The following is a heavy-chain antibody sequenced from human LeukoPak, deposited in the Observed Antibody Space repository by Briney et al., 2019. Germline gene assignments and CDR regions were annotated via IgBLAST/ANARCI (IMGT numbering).Heavy chain of an antibody. D-gene: IGHD3-22*01. V-gene: IGHV3-23*01. CDR2: MSGSGGST. CDR3: AKDPGVVVRNRYFQH. Sequence: GGSLRLSCAASGFTFSSYAMSWGRQAAGKGLEWVSAMSGSGGSTDYADSVKGRFTISRDNSKNTLYLQMNSLRAEDTAVYYCAKDPGVVVRNRYFQHWGQGTLVTVSS. J-gene: IGHJ1*01. CDR1: GFTFSSYA.